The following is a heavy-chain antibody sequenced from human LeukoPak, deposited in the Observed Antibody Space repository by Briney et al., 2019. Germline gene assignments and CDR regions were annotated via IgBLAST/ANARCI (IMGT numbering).Heavy chain of an antibody. V-gene: IGHV3-21*01. CDR3: ARGRWSFDY. CDR1: GFTFTSYN. D-gene: IGHD5-24*01. Sequence: GGSLRLSCAASGFTFTSYNMNWVRQAPGKGLEWVSSISTSSSYIYYADSVKGRFTISRDNAKNSLYLQMNSLRAEDTAVYYCARGRWSFDYWGQGNLVNGSS. J-gene: IGHJ4*02. CDR2: ISTSSSYI.